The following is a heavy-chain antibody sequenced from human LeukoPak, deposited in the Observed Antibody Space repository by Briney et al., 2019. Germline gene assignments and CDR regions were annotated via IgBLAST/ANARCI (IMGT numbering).Heavy chain of an antibody. J-gene: IGHJ4*02. CDR2: ISSTSTT. CDR3: AAAGDY. D-gene: IGHD3-10*01. Sequence: GGSLRLSCAVSGFTFGSYTMNWVRQAPGKGLEWVSHISSTSTTYYADSVKGRFTTSRDDAKNLLYLQMNSLRDEDTAVYYCAAAGDYWGQGTLVTVSS. CDR1: GFTFGSYT. V-gene: IGHV3-48*02.